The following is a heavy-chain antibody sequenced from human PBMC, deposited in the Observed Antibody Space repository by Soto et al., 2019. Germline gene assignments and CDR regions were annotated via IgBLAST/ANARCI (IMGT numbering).Heavy chain of an antibody. CDR3: ARDPGGYSYEVIDY. CDR2: IWNDGSNK. J-gene: IGHJ4*02. D-gene: IGHD5-18*01. Sequence: GGSLRLSCAASGFTFSSYGMHWVRQAPGKGLEWVAVIWNDGSNKYYADSVKGRFTISRDNSKNTLYLQMNSLRAEDTAVYYCARDPGGYSYEVIDYWGQGTLVTVSS. CDR1: GFTFSSYG. V-gene: IGHV3-33*01.